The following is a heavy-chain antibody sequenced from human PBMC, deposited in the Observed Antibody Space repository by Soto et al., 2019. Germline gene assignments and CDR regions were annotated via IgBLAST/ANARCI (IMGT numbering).Heavy chain of an antibody. J-gene: IGHJ6*02. CDR1: GFTFSSYA. CDR3: ARELVVVPAAIASEGYYGMDV. V-gene: IGHV3-30-3*01. D-gene: IGHD2-2*01. Sequence: QVQLVESGGGVVQPGRSLRLSCAASGFTFSSYAMHWVRQAPGKGLEWVAVISYDGSNKYYADSVKGRFTISRDNSKNTLYLQMNRLRAEDTAVYYCARELVVVPAAIASEGYYGMDVWGQGTTVTVSS. CDR2: ISYDGSNK.